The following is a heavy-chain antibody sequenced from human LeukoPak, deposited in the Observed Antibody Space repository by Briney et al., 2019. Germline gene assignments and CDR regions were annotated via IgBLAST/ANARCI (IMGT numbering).Heavy chain of an antibody. J-gene: IGHJ4*02. CDR1: GITFSNYA. CDR3: AGRPTGYSSGYIH. CDR2: ISGSAHKI. D-gene: IGHD5-18*01. Sequence: GGSLRLSCVASGITFSNYAVSWVRQAPGKGLDWVSVISGSAHKIRYADSVKGRFTISRDNSENIVYLQMNNLRVEDTAVYYCAGRPTGYSSGYIHWGQGTLVTVSS. V-gene: IGHV3-23*01.